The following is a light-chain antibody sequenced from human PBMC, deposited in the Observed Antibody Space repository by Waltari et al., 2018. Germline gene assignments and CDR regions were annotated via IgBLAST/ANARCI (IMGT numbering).Light chain of an antibody. J-gene: IGKJ2*01. Sequence: DIPMTQSPSTLSASVGDRVTISCRASQSVGTWLAWYQQKAGKAPKLLSDMASSLESGGPSRFRGSGSGTEFTLTISSLQPDDFATYSWQQYSSFSTFGQGTKV. CDR3: QQYSSFST. CDR2: MAS. CDR1: QSVGTW. V-gene: IGKV1-5*03.